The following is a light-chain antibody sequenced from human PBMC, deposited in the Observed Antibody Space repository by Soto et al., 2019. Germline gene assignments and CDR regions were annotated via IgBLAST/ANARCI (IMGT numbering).Light chain of an antibody. CDR2: EVT. V-gene: IGLV2-8*01. J-gene: IGLJ2*01. CDR1: SSDVGGYDY. CDR3: SSYAGSNTFVI. Sequence: QSALTQPPSASGSPGQLVTISCTGTSSDVGGYDYVSWYQQHPGKAPKLMIYEVTKRPSGVPDRFSGSKSGNTASLTVSGLQAEDEAAYYCSSYAGSNTFVIFGGGTKVTVL.